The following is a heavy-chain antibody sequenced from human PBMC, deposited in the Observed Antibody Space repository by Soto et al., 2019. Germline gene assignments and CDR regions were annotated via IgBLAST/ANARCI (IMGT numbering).Heavy chain of an antibody. V-gene: IGHV3-53*02. CDR2: INADGSS. CDR1: GFSVSINY. D-gene: IGHD6-19*01. Sequence: EVQLVETGGDLIQPGGSLRLSCAASGFSVSINYMSWVRQAPGKGLEWVSIINADGSSYYADSVKGRFTISRDNSKNTVDLQMNSLIAEDTAVYYCASIAVAEGFDPWGQGTVVTVSS. CDR3: ASIAVAEGFDP. J-gene: IGHJ5*02.